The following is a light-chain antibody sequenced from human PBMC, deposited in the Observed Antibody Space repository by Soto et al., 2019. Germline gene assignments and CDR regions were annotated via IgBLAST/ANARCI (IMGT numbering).Light chain of an antibody. CDR2: SAS. CDR3: QQYGSSPYT. V-gene: IGKV3-20*01. CDR1: QSVDSIY. Sequence: EIVLTQSPGTLSLSPGERATLSCRASQSVDSIYIAWYQQKPGQAPRRLIYSASSWGTGVPARFSGSGSGTDFTLSISRLEPEDSAVYYCQQYGSSPYTFGQGTKLAIK. J-gene: IGKJ2*01.